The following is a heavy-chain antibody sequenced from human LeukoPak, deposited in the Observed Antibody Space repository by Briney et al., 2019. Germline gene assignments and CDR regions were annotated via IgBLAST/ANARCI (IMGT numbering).Heavy chain of an antibody. D-gene: IGHD1-26*01. CDR1: GGTFSSYA. J-gene: IGHJ4*02. Sequence: VASVKVSCKASGGTFSSYAISWVRQAPGQGLEWMGGIIPIFGTANYAQKFQGRVTITADESTSTAYMELSSLRSEDTAVYYCASPRYSGSYHTLEFDYWGQGTLVTVSS. V-gene: IGHV1-69*13. CDR3: ASPRYSGSYHTLEFDY. CDR2: IIPIFGTA.